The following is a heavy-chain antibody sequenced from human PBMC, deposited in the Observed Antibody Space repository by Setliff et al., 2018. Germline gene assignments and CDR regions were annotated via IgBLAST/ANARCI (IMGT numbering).Heavy chain of an antibody. CDR1: GGSFSGYY. V-gene: IGHV4-34*01. D-gene: IGHD6-19*01. CDR2: INHSGST. CDR3: ARGWGSGWSKEGAFDI. Sequence: PSETLSLTCAVYGGSFSGYYWSWLRQPPGKGLEWIGEINHSGSTNYNPSHKSRVTISVDTSKNQFSLKLSSVTAADTAVYYCARGWGSGWSKEGAFDIWGQGTMVTVSS. J-gene: IGHJ3*02.